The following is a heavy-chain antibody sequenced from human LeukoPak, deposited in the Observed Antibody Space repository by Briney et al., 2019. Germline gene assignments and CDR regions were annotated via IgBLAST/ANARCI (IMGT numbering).Heavy chain of an antibody. CDR2: ISGSGGST. Sequence: PGGSLRLSCAASGFTFSSYGMHWVRQAPGKGLEWVSAISGSGGSTYYADSVKGRFTISRDNSKNTLYLQMNSLRAEDTAVYYCAKRQAEMSYSSSWYRAWFDPWGQGTLVTVSS. CDR3: AKRQAEMSYSSSWYRAWFDP. D-gene: IGHD6-13*01. J-gene: IGHJ5*02. V-gene: IGHV3-23*01. CDR1: GFTFSSYG.